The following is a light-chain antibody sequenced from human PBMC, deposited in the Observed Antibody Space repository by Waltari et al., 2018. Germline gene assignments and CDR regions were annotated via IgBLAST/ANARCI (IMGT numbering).Light chain of an antibody. CDR2: DDN. CDR3: GTWDSSLAVWM. V-gene: IGLV1-51*02. J-gene: IGLJ3*02. Sequence: IGGNDVFWYQQFPGKAPRLLIYDDNRRPAGIPDRFSGSKSATSASLAISRLQTGDEADYYCGTWDSSLAVWMFGGGTRLTVL. CDR1: IGGND.